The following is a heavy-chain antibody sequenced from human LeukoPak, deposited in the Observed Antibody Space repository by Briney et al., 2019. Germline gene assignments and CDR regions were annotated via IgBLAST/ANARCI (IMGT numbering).Heavy chain of an antibody. CDR2: INHSGST. CDR1: GGSFSGYY. CDR3: ARAPGWDYGDYSY. Sequence: SETLSLTCAVYGGSFSGYYWSLIRQPPGKGLEWIGEINHSGSTNYNPSLKSRVTISVDTSKNQFSLKLSSVTAADTAVYYCARAPGWDYGDYSYWGQGTLVTVSS. V-gene: IGHV4-34*01. J-gene: IGHJ4*02. D-gene: IGHD4-17*01.